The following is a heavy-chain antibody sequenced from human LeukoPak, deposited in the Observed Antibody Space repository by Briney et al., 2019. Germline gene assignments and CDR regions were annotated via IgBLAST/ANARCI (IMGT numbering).Heavy chain of an antibody. J-gene: IGHJ4*02. V-gene: IGHV3-48*01. CDR2: ISSSSSTI. D-gene: IGHD2-21*02. CDR3: AREARYCGGDCLQDFDY. Sequence: PGGSLRLSCAASGFTFSSYSMNWVRQAPGKGLEWVSYISSSSSTIYYADSVKGRFTISRDNAKNSLYLQMNSLRAEDTAVYYCAREARYCGGDCLQDFDYWGQGTLVTVSS. CDR1: GFTFSSYS.